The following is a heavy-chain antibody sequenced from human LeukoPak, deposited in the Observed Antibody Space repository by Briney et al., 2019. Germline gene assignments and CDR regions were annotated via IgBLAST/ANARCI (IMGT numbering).Heavy chain of an antibody. V-gene: IGHV4-38-2*01. D-gene: IGHD3-16*02. CDR3: ARQFYPLYFDY. CDR1: GYSIGSGYY. CDR2: IYHSGST. J-gene: IGHJ4*02. Sequence: SETLSLTCAVSGYSIGSGYYWGWIRQPPGKGLEWIGSIYHSGSTYYNPSLKSRVTISVDTSKNQFSLKLSSVTAADTAVYYCARQFYPLYFDYWGQGTLVTVSS.